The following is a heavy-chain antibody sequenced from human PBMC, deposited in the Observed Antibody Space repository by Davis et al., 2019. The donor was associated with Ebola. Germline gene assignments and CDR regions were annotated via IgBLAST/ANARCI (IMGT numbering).Heavy chain of an antibody. D-gene: IGHD1-1*01. V-gene: IGHV1-3*01. CDR3: ARGSENWNYVDY. Sequence: ASVKVSCKASGYTFTSYAMHWVRQAPGQRLEWMGWINAGNGNTKYSQKFQGRVTITRDTSASTAYMELSSLRSEDTAVYYCARGSENWNYVDYWGQGTLVTVSS. CDR2: INAGNGNT. CDR1: GYTFTSYA. J-gene: IGHJ4*02.